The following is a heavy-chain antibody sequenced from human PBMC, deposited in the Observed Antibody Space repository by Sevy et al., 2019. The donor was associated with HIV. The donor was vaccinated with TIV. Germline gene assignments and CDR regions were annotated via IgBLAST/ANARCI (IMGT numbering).Heavy chain of an antibody. CDR1: GGSINSYY. Sequence: SETLSLTCTVSGGSINSYYWTWIRQPAGKGLEWIGRVYSTGITYYNPSLKSRVTMSVDTSKNQFSLNLSSVTAADTAVYYCARDGFSYGYLDYWGQGALVTVSS. V-gene: IGHV4-4*07. D-gene: IGHD5-18*01. CDR3: ARDGFSYGYLDY. CDR2: VYSTGIT. J-gene: IGHJ4*02.